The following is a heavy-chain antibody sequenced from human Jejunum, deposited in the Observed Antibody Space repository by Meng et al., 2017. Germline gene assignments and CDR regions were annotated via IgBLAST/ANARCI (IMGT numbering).Heavy chain of an antibody. CDR1: GYTFTSHY. CDR3: ARDQSNDFWSGYLDY. CDR2: INPSDGST. Sequence: ASVKVSCKASGYTFTSHYMHWVRQAPGQGLEWMGIINPSDGSTSYAQNFQGRVTMTRDTSTSTVYMEVSSLRSEDTAVYYCARDQSNDFWSGYLDYWGQGTPVTVSS. J-gene: IGHJ4*02. V-gene: IGHV1-46*01. D-gene: IGHD3-3*01.